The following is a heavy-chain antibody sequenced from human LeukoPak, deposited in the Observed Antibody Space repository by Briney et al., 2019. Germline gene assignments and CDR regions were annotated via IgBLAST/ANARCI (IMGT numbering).Heavy chain of an antibody. J-gene: IGHJ4*02. CDR1: GGSVSSGSYY. CDR2: ISYSGST. CDR3: ARGGQLWPRDDY. Sequence: SETLSLTCTVSGGSVSSGSYYWSWIRQPPGKGLEWIGYISYSGSTNYNPSLKSRVTISADTSKNQFSLKLSSVTAADTAVYYCARGGQLWPRDDYWGQGALVTVSS. V-gene: IGHV4-61*01. D-gene: IGHD3-16*01.